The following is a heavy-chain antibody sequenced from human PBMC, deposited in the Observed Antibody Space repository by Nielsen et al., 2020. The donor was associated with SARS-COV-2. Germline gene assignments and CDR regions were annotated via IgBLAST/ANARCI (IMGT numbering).Heavy chain of an antibody. J-gene: IGHJ5*02. Sequence: SVKVSCKASGGTFSNYAINWVRQAPGQGLEWMGGIIPLFGTANYAQKFQGRVTVAADKSTSTAYMELGSLRSDDTAVYFCAREDVGRDGTSWLDHWGQGALVTVSS. CDR2: IIPLFGTA. D-gene: IGHD5-24*01. CDR3: AREDVGRDGTSWLDH. CDR1: GGTFSNYA. V-gene: IGHV1-69*06.